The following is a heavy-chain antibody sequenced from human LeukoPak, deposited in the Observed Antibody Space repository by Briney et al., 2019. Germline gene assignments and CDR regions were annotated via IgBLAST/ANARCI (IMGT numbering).Heavy chain of an antibody. J-gene: IGHJ4*02. V-gene: IGHV4-4*07. CDR3: ASSIAAAGDDY. D-gene: IGHD6-13*01. CDR2: IYTSGST. Sequence: SETLSLTCTVSGGSISSYHWSWIRQPAGKGLEWIGRIYTSGSTNYNPSLKSRVTMSVDTSKNQFSLKLSSVTAADTAVYYCASSIAAAGDDYWGQGTLVTVSS. CDR1: GGSISSYH.